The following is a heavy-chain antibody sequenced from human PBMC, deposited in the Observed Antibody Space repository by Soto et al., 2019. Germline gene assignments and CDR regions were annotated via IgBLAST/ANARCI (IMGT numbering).Heavy chain of an antibody. D-gene: IGHD4-4*01. V-gene: IGHV6-1*01. CDR2: TYYKSRWYS. CDR3: AKDPTGFHSAFDF. CDR1: WDSFSRNGAA. Sequence: SQTLSLPCAISWDSFSRNGAAWNWIRQSPSRGLEWMGSTYYKSRWYSDYAPSVKSRITVNPDTSQNQYTLQLNSVTPEDTAIYYCAKDPTGFHSAFDFWGQGTLATVSS. J-gene: IGHJ4*02.